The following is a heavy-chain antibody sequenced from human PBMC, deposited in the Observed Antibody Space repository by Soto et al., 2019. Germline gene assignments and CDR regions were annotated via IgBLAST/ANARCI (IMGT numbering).Heavy chain of an antibody. D-gene: IGHD1-26*01. CDR3: AFGREGTEPAPSDY. CDR2: ISGSGAHT. Sequence: EVQLLESGGGLVQPGGSLRLSCAASGFPFSSYAMSWVRQAPGNGLEWVSAISGSGAHTIYTDSVKGRFIISRDNPENTLYLQMNVLRAEDTAVYYCAFGREGTEPAPSDYWGQGTLVTVSS. V-gene: IGHV3-23*01. J-gene: IGHJ4*02. CDR1: GFPFSSYA.